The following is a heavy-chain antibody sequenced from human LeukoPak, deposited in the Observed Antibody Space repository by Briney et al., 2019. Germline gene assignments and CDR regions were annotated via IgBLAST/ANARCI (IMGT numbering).Heavy chain of an antibody. J-gene: IGHJ6*03. CDR3: ARSDYYYMDV. Sequence: SETLSLTCDVSGGSISSSTYYWAWIRQPPGEGLEWIGTIYYSGTTYSNPSLKGRVTMSIDTSKNQLSLNLTSVTAADTALYYCARSDYYYMDVWGNGTTVTVSS. CDR2: IYYSGTT. D-gene: IGHD1-14*01. CDR1: GGSISSSTYY. V-gene: IGHV4-39*07.